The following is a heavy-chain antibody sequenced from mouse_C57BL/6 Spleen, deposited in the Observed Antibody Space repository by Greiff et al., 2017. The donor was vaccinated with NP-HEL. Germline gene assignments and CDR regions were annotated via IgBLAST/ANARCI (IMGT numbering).Heavy chain of an antibody. J-gene: IGHJ3*01. CDR3: ARSQLRLRGAY. Sequence: VQLQQSGAELMKPGASVKLSCKATGYTFTGYWIEWVKQRPGHGLAWIGELLPGSGSTNYNEKFKGQATFTAAKSSNTAYMQLSSLTTEDSAIYYWARSQLRLRGAYWGQGTLVTGSA. V-gene: IGHV1-9*01. CDR1: GYTFTGYW. D-gene: IGHD3-2*02. CDR2: LLPGSGST.